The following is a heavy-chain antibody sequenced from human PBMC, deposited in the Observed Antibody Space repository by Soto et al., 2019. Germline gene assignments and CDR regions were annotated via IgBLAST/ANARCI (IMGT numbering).Heavy chain of an antibody. CDR2: IYYSGST. J-gene: IGHJ5*02. CDR3: ARPITIFGTGWFDP. D-gene: IGHD3-3*01. CDR1: GGSISSSSYY. Sequence: QLQLQESGPGLVKPSETLSLTCTVSGGSISSSSYYWGWIRQPPGKGLEWIGSIYYSGSTYYNPSLRRRVTISVDTSKNQFSLKLSSVTAADTAVYYCARPITIFGTGWFDPWGQGTLVTVSS. V-gene: IGHV4-39*01.